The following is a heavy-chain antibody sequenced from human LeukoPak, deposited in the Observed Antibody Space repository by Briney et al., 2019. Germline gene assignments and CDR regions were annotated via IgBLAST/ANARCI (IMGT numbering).Heavy chain of an antibody. CDR3: ANSHY. Sequence: PGGSLRLSCAASGFTFSDYYMTWIRQAPGKGLEWVAVIWYDGSNKYYADSVKGRFTISRDNSKNTLYLQMNSLRAEDAAVYYCANSHYWGQGTLVTVSS. J-gene: IGHJ4*02. CDR2: IWYDGSNK. V-gene: IGHV3-33*06. CDR1: GFTFSDYY.